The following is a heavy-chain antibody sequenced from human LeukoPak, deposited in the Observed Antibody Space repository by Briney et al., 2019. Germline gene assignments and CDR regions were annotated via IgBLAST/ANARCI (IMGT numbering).Heavy chain of an antibody. CDR3: AWGHYGVDV. Sequence: GGSLRLSCAASGFTFSHHWLTWVRQGPGKGPEWVANIYLDGSETNYLDSVKGRFTISRDNAKNSLCLQMNSLRAEDTAMYYWAWGHYGVDVWGQGTTVTVSS. J-gene: IGHJ6*02. CDR2: IYLDGSET. V-gene: IGHV3-7*04. CDR1: GFTFSHHW.